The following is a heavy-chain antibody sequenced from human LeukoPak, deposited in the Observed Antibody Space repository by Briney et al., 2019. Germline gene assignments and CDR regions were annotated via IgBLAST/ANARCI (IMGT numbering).Heavy chain of an antibody. Sequence: PGGSLRLSCAASGFTVSSNHMSWVRQAPGKGLEWVSLIYSDGSTYYVDSVKGRFTISRDNSKNTLYLQMNSLRAEDTAVYYCARKYCSGGTCYTGILEYWGQGTLVTVSS. V-gene: IGHV3-53*01. CDR2: IYSDGST. CDR3: ARKYCSGGTCYTGILEY. J-gene: IGHJ4*02. D-gene: IGHD2-15*01. CDR1: GFTVSSNH.